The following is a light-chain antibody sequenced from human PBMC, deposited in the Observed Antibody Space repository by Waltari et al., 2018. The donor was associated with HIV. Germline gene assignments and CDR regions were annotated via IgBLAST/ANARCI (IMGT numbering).Light chain of an antibody. CDR2: AVN. V-gene: IGLV2-14*01. Sequence: QSALTQPASVSGSPGQSITISCTGSSSDVGSYSYVSWYQQHPGKAPKLIIYAVNYRPSGVSNRFSGSKSGNTASLTISGLQAEDEADYYCNSYTSISTWEFGGGTKLTVL. CDR3: NSYTSISTWE. CDR1: SSDVGSYSY. J-gene: IGLJ3*02.